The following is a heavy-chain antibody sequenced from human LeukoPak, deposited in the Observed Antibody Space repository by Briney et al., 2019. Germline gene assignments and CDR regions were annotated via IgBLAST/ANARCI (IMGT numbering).Heavy chain of an antibody. J-gene: IGHJ4*02. Sequence: ASVKVSCKASGYTFTSYGISWVRQAPGQGLEWMGWISAYNGNTNYAQKVQGRATMTTDTSTSTAYMELRSLRSDDTAVYYCARGPVLLWFGSIQHYFDYWGQGTLVTVSS. CDR2: ISAYNGNT. V-gene: IGHV1-18*01. D-gene: IGHD3-10*01. CDR3: ARGPVLLWFGSIQHYFDY. CDR1: GYTFTSYG.